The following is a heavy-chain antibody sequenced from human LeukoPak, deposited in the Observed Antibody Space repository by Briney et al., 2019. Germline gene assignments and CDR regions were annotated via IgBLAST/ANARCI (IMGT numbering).Heavy chain of an antibody. D-gene: IGHD6-19*01. Sequence: ASVKVSCKASGYRFTSHGVSWVRQAPGQGLEWMGWISAYNGDTNYAQRFQGRVTMTTETSTSTAYMELRSLTSDDTAVYYCARDPSNTSGWKTWFDPWGQGTLVTVSS. V-gene: IGHV1-18*01. J-gene: IGHJ5*02. CDR1: GYRFTSHG. CDR2: ISAYNGDT. CDR3: ARDPSNTSGWKTWFDP.